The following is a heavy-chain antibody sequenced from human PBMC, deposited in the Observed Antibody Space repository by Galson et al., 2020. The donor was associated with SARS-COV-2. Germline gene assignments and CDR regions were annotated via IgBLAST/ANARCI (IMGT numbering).Heavy chain of an antibody. Sequence: GESLKISCKGSGYSFTNYWIGWVRQMPGKGLEWMGIIYPDDSDTRYSPSFQGQVTISADKSISTAYLQWSSLKASDTAMYYCARGEDGYSFYFDYWGQGTLVTVSS. D-gene: IGHD5-18*01. CDR2: IYPDDSDT. V-gene: IGHV5-51*01. CDR1: GYSFTNYW. J-gene: IGHJ4*02. CDR3: ARGEDGYSFYFDY.